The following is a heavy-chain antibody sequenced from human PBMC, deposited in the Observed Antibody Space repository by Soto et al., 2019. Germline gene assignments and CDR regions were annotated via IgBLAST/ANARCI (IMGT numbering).Heavy chain of an antibody. Sequence: SVKVSCKASGGTFSSHTISWVRQAPGQGLEWMGRIIPILGIANYAQKFQGRVTITADKSTSTAYMELSSLRSEDTAVYYCARGSTIVRGAPSWFDPWGQGTLVTVSS. V-gene: IGHV1-69*02. CDR3: ARGSTIVRGAPSWFDP. J-gene: IGHJ5*02. CDR2: IIPILGIA. CDR1: GGTFSSHT. D-gene: IGHD3-10*01.